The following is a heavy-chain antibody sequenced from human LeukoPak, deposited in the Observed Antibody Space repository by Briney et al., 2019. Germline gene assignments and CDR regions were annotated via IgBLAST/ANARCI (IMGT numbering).Heavy chain of an antibody. CDR1: GGSISSSSSY. D-gene: IGHD1-26*01. Sequence: SETLSLTCSVSGGSISSSSSYWGWIRQPPGKGLEWIGSIFYSGHTFYNPSLKSRVTISVDTSKDQFSLKLSSVTAADTAVYYCARHLAVGATYSFDYWGQGTLVTVSS. CDR3: ARHLAVGATYSFDY. CDR2: IFYSGHT. V-gene: IGHV4-39*01. J-gene: IGHJ4*02.